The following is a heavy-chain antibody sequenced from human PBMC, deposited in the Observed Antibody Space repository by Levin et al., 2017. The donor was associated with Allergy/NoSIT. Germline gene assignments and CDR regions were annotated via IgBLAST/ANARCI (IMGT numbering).Heavy chain of an antibody. V-gene: IGHV3-23*01. CDR3: VRDRPLYPIDD. D-gene: IGHD2-8*01. Sequence: GGSLRLSCAASGFTFNTYAMSWVRQAPGKGLEWVSGTTRNGDVTYYADSVKGRFTISRDNSKNTLYLQMNSLRAEDTAVYYCVRDRPLYPIDDWGQGTLVTVSS. CDR2: TTRNGDVT. CDR1: GFTFNTYA. J-gene: IGHJ4*02.